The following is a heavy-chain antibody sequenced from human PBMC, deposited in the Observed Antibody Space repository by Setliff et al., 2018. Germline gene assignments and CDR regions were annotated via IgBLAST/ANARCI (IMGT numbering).Heavy chain of an antibody. D-gene: IGHD3-10*01. CDR3: ARDSPNVGYVTGRGYFYFGMAV. Sequence: PGGSLRLSCAAPGFTVSASYMSWVRQAPGKGLEWVSTIYSGGSIFYADSVRGRFTISREPSKDTLSLQMDSLRVEDTAVYYCARDSPNVGYVTGRGYFYFGMAVWGHGNTVTVSS. V-gene: IGHV3-66*01. CDR2: IYSGGSI. J-gene: IGHJ6*02. CDR1: GFTVSASY.